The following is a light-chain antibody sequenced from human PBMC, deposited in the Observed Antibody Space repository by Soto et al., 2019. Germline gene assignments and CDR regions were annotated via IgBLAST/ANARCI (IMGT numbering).Light chain of an antibody. CDR1: QGISSY. J-gene: IGKJ4*01. Sequence: DIQLTQSPSFLSASVGDKITITFRPSQGISSYLAWYQQKQGKAPKLLIYAASTLQRGVPSRFSGSESGTEFTLTISSLQPEDFSTYYCQQLNTYPFTFGGGTKVEIK. CDR3: QQLNTYPFT. V-gene: IGKV1-9*01. CDR2: AAS.